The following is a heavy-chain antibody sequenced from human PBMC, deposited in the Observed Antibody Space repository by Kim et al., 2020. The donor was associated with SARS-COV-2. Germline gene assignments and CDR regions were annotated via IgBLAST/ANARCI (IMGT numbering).Heavy chain of an antibody. V-gene: IGHV3-53*01. CDR1: GFTVGDSF. D-gene: IGHD3-10*02. CDR2: IYRDGAT. CDR3: ARELSSGTFHD. J-gene: IGHJ4*02. Sequence: GGSLRLSCEASGFTVGDSFMDWVRQAPGKGLEWVSVIYRDGATHYADSVKGRFTISRDTSSNTLFLQMRSLRADDTATYYCARELSSGTFHDWGRGTLVTVSA.